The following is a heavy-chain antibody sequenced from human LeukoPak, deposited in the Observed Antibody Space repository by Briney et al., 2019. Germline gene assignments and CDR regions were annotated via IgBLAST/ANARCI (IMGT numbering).Heavy chain of an antibody. D-gene: IGHD4-23*01. J-gene: IGHJ4*02. CDR1: GFTFSSYW. Sequence: QPGGSLRLSCAASGFTFSSYWMHWVRHAPGKGLVWVSRINSDGSSTSYADSVKGRFTISRDNAKNTLYLQMNSLRAEDTAVYYCARGGGATDESFDYWGQGTLVTVSS. CDR3: ARGGGATDESFDY. V-gene: IGHV3-74*01. CDR2: INSDGSST.